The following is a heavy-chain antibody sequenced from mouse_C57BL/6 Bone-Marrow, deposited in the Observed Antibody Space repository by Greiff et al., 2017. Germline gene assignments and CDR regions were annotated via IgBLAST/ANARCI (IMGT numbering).Heavy chain of an antibody. CDR2: IDPSDSYT. D-gene: IGHD2-4*01. V-gene: IGHV1-69*01. Sequence: VQLQQPGAELVMPGASVKLSCKASGYTFTSYWMHWVKQRPGQGLEWIGEIDPSDSYTNYNPKFKGKSQLTVDKSSSTAYMQLSSLTSEDSAVYYCARDYDYDGGDYFDYWGQGTTLTVSS. CDR3: ARDYDYDGGDYFDY. CDR1: GYTFTSYW. J-gene: IGHJ2*01.